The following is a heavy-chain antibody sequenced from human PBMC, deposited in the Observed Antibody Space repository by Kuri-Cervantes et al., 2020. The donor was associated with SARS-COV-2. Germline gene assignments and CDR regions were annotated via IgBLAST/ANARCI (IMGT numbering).Heavy chain of an antibody. Sequence: GESLKISCAASGFTFSSYWMSWVRQAPGKGLEWVANIKQDGSEKYYVDSVKGQFTISRDNAKNSLYLQMNSLRAEDTAVYYCAREAFGYCSGGSCYSHYWGQGTLVTVSS. V-gene: IGHV3-7*01. J-gene: IGHJ4*02. CDR3: AREAFGYCSGGSCYSHY. CDR2: IKQDGSEK. CDR1: GFTFSSYW. D-gene: IGHD2-15*01.